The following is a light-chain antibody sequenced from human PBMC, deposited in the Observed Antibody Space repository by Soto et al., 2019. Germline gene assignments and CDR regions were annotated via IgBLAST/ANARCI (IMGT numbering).Light chain of an antibody. V-gene: IGKV3-20*01. CDR3: HHYGTSPLT. CDR2: GAS. Sequence: MVFTQSPRTLGWSPRERAALSCMASQRVTSSYLAWFQQKPGQPPRVLIHGASSRANGIPDRFSGSGSVTDFTLAIRRLEPEDFALYYCHHYGTSPLTFCQGTKVDIK. J-gene: IGKJ1*01. CDR1: QRVTSSY.